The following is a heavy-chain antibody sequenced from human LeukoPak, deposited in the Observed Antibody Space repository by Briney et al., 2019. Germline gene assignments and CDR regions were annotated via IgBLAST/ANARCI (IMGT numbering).Heavy chain of an antibody. D-gene: IGHD3-22*01. Sequence: GGSLRLSCAASGFTFSSYAMHWVRQAPGKGLGWVAVISYDGSNKYYADSVKGRFTISRDNSKNTLYLQMNSLRAEDTAVYYCARDRDDSSGTTPGNWFDPWGQGTLVTVSS. J-gene: IGHJ5*02. CDR3: ARDRDDSSGTTPGNWFDP. CDR2: ISYDGSNK. CDR1: GFTFSSYA. V-gene: IGHV3-30-3*01.